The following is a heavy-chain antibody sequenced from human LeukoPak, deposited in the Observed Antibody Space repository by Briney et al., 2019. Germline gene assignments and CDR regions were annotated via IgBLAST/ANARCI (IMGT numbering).Heavy chain of an antibody. CDR3: ARMPYDSSGYYKR. V-gene: IGHV1-18*01. CDR2: ISPYNGNT. D-gene: IGHD3-22*01. J-gene: IGHJ1*01. Sequence: GASVKVSCKASGYTFTSYGISWVRQAPGQGLEWMGWISPYNGNTNCAQKFQARVTMTTDTSTSTAYMELRSLRSDDTAVYYCARMPYDSSGYYKRWGQGTLVTVSS. CDR1: GYTFTSYG.